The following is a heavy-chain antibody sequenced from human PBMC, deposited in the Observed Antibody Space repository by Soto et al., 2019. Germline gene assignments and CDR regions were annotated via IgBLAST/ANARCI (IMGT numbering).Heavy chain of an antibody. Sequence: QVQLVESGGTVVQVGGSLRLSCAASGFAFHGYAMHLVRRAPGKGLDWVAVIWYDGSENYYADSVEGRFTITRDNAKTTLYLQINSLRVEDTAVYYCVRDIRTRAGDYWGHGTLVNVSS. D-gene: IGHD3-16*01. J-gene: IGHJ4*01. CDR1: GFAFHGYA. CDR3: VRDIRTRAGDY. V-gene: IGHV3-33*01. CDR2: IWYDGSEN.